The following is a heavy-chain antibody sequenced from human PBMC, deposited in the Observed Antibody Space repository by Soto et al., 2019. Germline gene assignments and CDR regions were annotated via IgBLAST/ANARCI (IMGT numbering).Heavy chain of an antibody. J-gene: IGHJ4*02. CDR1: GFTFSDYP. D-gene: IGHD2-15*01. V-gene: IGHV3-48*02. Sequence: GGSLRLSCAASGFTFSDYPMNWVRQAPGKGLEWVSSIRTISSAIYFADSVRGRFTISRESARNSLYLQMTSLRDEDTAVYYCARETPSFDSWGQGTLVTVSS. CDR2: IRTISSAI. CDR3: ARETPSFDS.